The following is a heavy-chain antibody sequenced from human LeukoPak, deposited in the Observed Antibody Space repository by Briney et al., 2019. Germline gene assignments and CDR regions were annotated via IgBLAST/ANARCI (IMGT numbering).Heavy chain of an antibody. CDR1: GFTFSSYS. D-gene: IGHD2-15*01. Sequence: GGFLRLSCAASGFTFSSYSMNWVRQAPGKGLEWVSSISSSSSYIYYADSVKGRFTISRDNAKNSLYLQMNSLRAEDTAVYYCARDVDNGGSFDYWGQGTLVTVSS. V-gene: IGHV3-21*01. CDR2: ISSSSSYI. CDR3: ARDVDNGGSFDY. J-gene: IGHJ4*02.